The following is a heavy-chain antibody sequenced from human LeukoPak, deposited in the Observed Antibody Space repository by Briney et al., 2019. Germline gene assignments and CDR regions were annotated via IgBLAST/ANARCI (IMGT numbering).Heavy chain of an antibody. Sequence: GASVKVSCKASGYTFTNYYIHWVRQAPGQGLECMGIINPSGGSTSYAQKFQGRVTITADKSTSTAYMELSSLRSEDTAVYYCARGPYYGYYYYYMDVWGKGTTVTVSS. J-gene: IGHJ6*03. V-gene: IGHV1-46*01. D-gene: IGHD3-3*01. CDR2: INPSGGST. CDR3: ARGPYYGYYYYYMDV. CDR1: GYTFTNYY.